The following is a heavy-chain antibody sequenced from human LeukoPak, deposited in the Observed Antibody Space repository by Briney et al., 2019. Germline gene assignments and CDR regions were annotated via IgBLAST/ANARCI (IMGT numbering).Heavy chain of an antibody. Sequence: SVKVSCKASGSTFSSYAISWVRQAPGQGLEWMGGIIPIFGTANYAQRFQGRVTITADESTSTAYMELSSLRSEDTAVYYCARGAPYYDFWSGYPGMDVWGQGTTVTVSS. V-gene: IGHV1-69*01. J-gene: IGHJ6*02. D-gene: IGHD3-3*01. CDR2: IIPIFGTA. CDR1: GSTFSSYA. CDR3: ARGAPYYDFWSGYPGMDV.